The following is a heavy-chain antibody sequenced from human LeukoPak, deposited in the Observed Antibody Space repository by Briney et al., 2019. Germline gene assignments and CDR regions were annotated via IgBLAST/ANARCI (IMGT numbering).Heavy chain of an antibody. J-gene: IGHJ4*02. CDR3: ARDGYYYYSSGYFDY. CDR2: IKSKTDGGTT. Sequence: GGSLRLSCAASGFTFSNAWMSWVRQAPGKGLEWVGRIKSKTDGGTTDYAAPVKGRFTISRDDSKNTLYLQMNSLKTEDTAVYYCARDGYYYYSSGYFDYWGQGTLVTVSS. CDR1: GFTFSNAW. V-gene: IGHV3-15*01. D-gene: IGHD3-22*01.